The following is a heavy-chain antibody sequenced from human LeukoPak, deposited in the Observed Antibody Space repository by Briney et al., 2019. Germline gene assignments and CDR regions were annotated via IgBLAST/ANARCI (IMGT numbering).Heavy chain of an antibody. Sequence: GGPLRLSCAASGFTFSDHYMDWVRQAPGKGLEWVGRIRNIANSYSTEYAASVKGRFTISRDDSKNSVYLQMNSLKTEDTAVYCCARGGSWAPLDVWGQGTTVTVSS. V-gene: IGHV3-72*01. CDR1: GFTFSDHY. J-gene: IGHJ6*02. D-gene: IGHD3-16*01. CDR2: IRNIANSYST. CDR3: ARGGSWAPLDV.